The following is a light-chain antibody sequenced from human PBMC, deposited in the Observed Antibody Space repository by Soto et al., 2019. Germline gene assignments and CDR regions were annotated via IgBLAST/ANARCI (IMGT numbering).Light chain of an antibody. Sequence: EIVMTQSPATLSVSPGERATLSCRASQSVSSNLAGYQQKPGQAPRLLIYNASTRATGIPARFSGSGSGTEFTLTISSLQSEDFAIYYCQQYNNWPYTFGQGTTLEIK. CDR2: NAS. CDR3: QQYNNWPYT. V-gene: IGKV3-15*01. J-gene: IGKJ2*01. CDR1: QSVSSN.